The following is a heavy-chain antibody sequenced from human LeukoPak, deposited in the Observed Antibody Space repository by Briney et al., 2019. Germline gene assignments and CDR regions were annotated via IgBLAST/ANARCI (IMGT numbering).Heavy chain of an antibody. J-gene: IGHJ4*02. CDR1: GGSISSSSYY. Sequence: SETLSLTCTVSGGSISSSSYYWGWIRQPPGKGLEWIGSIYYSGSTYYNPSLKSRVTISVDTSKNQFSLKLSSVTAADTAVYYCARDRRTTIFGVVTPTHFDYWGQGTLVTVSS. CDR3: ARDRRTTIFGVVTPTHFDY. V-gene: IGHV4-39*07. D-gene: IGHD3-3*01. CDR2: IYYSGST.